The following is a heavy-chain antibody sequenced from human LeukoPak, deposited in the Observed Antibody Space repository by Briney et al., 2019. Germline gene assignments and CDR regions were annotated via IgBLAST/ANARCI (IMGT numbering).Heavy chain of an antibody. D-gene: IGHD3-10*01. J-gene: IGHJ3*02. CDR3: ARGLRWVRGVIIVDAFDI. CDR2: INPSGGST. Sequence: GASVKVSCKASGYTFTSYYMHWVRQAPGQWLEWMGIINPSGGSTSYAQKFQGRVTMTRDTSTSTVYVELSSLRSEDMAVYYCARGLRWVRGVIIVDAFDIWGQGTMVTVSS. CDR1: GYTFTSYY. V-gene: IGHV1-46*01.